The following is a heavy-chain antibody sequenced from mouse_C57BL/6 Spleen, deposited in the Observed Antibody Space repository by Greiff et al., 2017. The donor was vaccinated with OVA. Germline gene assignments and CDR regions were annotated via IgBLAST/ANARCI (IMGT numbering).Heavy chain of an antibody. V-gene: IGHV5-4*01. CDR3: ARDGTGRVDD. J-gene: IGHJ4*01. D-gene: IGHD4-1*01. CDR2: ISDGGSYT. CDR1: GFTFSSYA. Sequence: DVMLVESGGGLVKPGGSLKLSCAASGFTFSSYAMSWVRQTPEKRLEWVATISDGGSYTYYQENVKGRFTISRDNAKNTLYLQMSHLKSEDTAMYYCARDGTGRVDDWGQGTSVTVSS.